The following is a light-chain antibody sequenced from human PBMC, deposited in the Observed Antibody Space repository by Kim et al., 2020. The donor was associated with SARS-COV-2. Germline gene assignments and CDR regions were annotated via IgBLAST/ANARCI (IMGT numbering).Light chain of an antibody. Sequence: GQSVTISCSGSNSNIGSNTANWYQQLPGTAPKVLIYNDNKRPSGVPDRVSGSKSGTSASLAISGLQSEDEADYYCAAWDDSLNGWVFGGGTQLTVL. V-gene: IGLV1-44*01. CDR1: NSNIGSNT. CDR3: AAWDDSLNGWV. CDR2: NDN. J-gene: IGLJ3*02.